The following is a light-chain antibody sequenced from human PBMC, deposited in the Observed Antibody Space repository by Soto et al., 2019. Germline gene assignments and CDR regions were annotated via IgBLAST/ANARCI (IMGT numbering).Light chain of an antibody. Sequence: EIVMTQSPATLSVSPGERATLSCRASQSVSGSYLAWYQQKPGQAPRLLIYGASSRATGIPDRFSGSGSGTDFTLTISRLEPEDFAVYYCQQYGSSPPLTFGGGTKVDIK. V-gene: IGKV3-20*01. CDR3: QQYGSSPPLT. CDR2: GAS. CDR1: QSVSGSY. J-gene: IGKJ4*01.